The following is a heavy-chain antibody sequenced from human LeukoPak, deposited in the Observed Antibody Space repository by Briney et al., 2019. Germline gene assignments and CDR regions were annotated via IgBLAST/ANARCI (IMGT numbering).Heavy chain of an antibody. CDR3: ARDINPIVGATINWFDP. Sequence: SVKVSCKASGGTFSSYAISWVRQAPGQGLEWMGRIIPILGIANYAQKFQGRVTITADKSTSTAYMELSSLRSEDTAVYYCARDINPIVGATINWFDPWGQGTLVTVSS. D-gene: IGHD1-26*01. CDR2: IIPILGIA. CDR1: GGTFSSYA. V-gene: IGHV1-69*04. J-gene: IGHJ5*02.